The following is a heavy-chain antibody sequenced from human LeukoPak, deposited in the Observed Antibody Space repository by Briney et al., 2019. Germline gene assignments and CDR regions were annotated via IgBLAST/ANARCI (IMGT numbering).Heavy chain of an antibody. D-gene: IGHD2-2*01. CDR1: GFTFSSYA. CDR3: AREADIVVVPAADSLTYYYYYGMDV. CDR2: ISGSGGST. J-gene: IGHJ6*02. V-gene: IGHV3-23*01. Sequence: GGSLRLSCAASGFTFSSYAMSWVRQAPGKGLEWVSAISGSGGSTYYADSVKGRFTISRDNAKNSLYLQMNSLRAEDTAVYYCAREADIVVVPAADSLTYYYYYGMDVWGQGTTVTVSS.